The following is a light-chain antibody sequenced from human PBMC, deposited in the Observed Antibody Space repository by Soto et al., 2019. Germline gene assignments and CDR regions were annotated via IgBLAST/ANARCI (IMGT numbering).Light chain of an antibody. CDR3: QQYNKWPLT. Sequence: EIVMTQSPATLSVSQGERATLSCRASESVSSNLAWYQQTPGQAPRLLIYGASTRATGVPARFSGSGSGTEFTLTISSPQSEDFAVCYCQQYNKWPLTFGGGTKVELK. J-gene: IGKJ4*02. CDR1: ESVSSN. CDR2: GAS. V-gene: IGKV3-15*01.